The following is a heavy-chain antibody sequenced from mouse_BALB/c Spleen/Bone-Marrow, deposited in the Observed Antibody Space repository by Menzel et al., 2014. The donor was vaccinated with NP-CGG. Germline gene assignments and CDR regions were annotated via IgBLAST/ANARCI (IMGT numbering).Heavy chain of an antibody. J-gene: IGHJ3*01. D-gene: IGHD1-1*01. CDR1: GFTFSDYY. V-gene: IGHV5-4*02. CDR2: ISDGGSYT. CDR3: VLRWFAY. Sequence: DVKLVESGGGLVKPGGSPKLSCAASGFTFSDYYMYWVRQTPEKRLEWVATISDGGSYTYYPDSVKGRFTISRDNAKNNLYLQMSSLKSEDTAMYYCVLRWFAYWGQGTLVTVSA.